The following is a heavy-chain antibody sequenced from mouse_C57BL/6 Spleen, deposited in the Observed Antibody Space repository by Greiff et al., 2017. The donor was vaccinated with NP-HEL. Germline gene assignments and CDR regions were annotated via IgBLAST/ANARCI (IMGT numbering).Heavy chain of an antibody. CDR2: INPSSGYT. J-gene: IGHJ2*01. CDR1: GYTFTSYW. Sequence: VQLQQSGAELAKPGASVKLSCKASGYTFTSYWMHWVKQRPGQGLEWIGYINPSSGYTKYNQKFKDQATLTADKSSSTAYMQLSSLTYEDSAVYYCGYGNYSYYFDYWGQGTTLTVSS. CDR3: GYGNYSYYFDY. V-gene: IGHV1-7*01. D-gene: IGHD2-1*01.